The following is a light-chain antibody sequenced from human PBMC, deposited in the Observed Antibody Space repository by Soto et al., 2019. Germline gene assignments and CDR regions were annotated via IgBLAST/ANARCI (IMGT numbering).Light chain of an antibody. CDR3: QQYGSSPIT. Sequence: EIVITQSPATLSFSPGERATLSCRASQSVSSNLAWYQQKPGQAPRLLISGASSRATGIPDRFSGSGSGTDFTLTISGLEPEDFALYYCQQYGSSPITFGQGTRLEIK. V-gene: IGKV3-20*01. CDR1: QSVSSN. J-gene: IGKJ5*01. CDR2: GAS.